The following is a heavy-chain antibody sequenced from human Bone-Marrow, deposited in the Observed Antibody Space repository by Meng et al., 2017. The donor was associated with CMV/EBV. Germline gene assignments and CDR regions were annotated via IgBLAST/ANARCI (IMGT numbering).Heavy chain of an antibody. Sequence: GESLKISCKGSGYSFTSYWIGWVRQMPGKGLEWMGIIYPGDSDTRYSPSFQGQVTISADKSISTAYLQWSSLKASDTAMYYCARYTREDIVVVPAAISYYGMDVWGQGTTFTVSS. D-gene: IGHD2-2*01. CDR3: ARYTREDIVVVPAAISYYGMDV. CDR1: GYSFTSYW. V-gene: IGHV5-51*01. J-gene: IGHJ6*02. CDR2: IYPGDSDT.